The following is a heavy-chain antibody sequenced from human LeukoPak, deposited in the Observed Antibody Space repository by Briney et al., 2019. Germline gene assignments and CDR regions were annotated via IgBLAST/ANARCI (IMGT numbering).Heavy chain of an antibody. J-gene: IGHJ6*02. CDR1: GGSISSGDYY. V-gene: IGHV4-30-4*01. Sequence: SETLSLTCTVSGGSISSGDYYWSWIRQPPGKGLEWIGYIYYSGSTYYNPSLKSRVTISVDTSKNQFSLKLSSVTAADTAVYYCARGWSSSSNLYYYYYYGMDVWGRGTTVTVSS. CDR2: IYYSGST. D-gene: IGHD6-13*01. CDR3: ARGWSSSSNLYYYYYYGMDV.